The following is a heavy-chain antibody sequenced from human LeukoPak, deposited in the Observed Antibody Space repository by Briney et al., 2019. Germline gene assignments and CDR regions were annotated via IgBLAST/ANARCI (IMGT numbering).Heavy chain of an antibody. V-gene: IGHV4-39*02. J-gene: IGHJ4*02. CDR1: SDSISSNNYY. CDR3: AGTLNSLAVAGPFEY. D-gene: IGHD6-19*01. CDR2: IFYSGST. Sequence: PSETLSLTCNVSSDSISSNNYYWGWIRQPPGKGLEWIGSIFYSGSTYYNPSLKSRVTISVDTSKNHFSLKLNSVTATDTAVYYCAGTLNSLAVAGPFEYWGQGTLVTVSS.